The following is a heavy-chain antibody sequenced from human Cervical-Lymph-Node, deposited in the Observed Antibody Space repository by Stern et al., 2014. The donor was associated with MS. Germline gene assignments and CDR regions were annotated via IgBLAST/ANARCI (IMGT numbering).Heavy chain of an antibody. J-gene: IGHJ6*02. V-gene: IGHV1-69*01. CDR2: IIPMFGIV. Sequence: QVQLVQSRAEVKKPGSSVMVSCKASGGTVSSYAISWVRQAPGQGLECMGEIIPMFGIVNYAQKFQGRVTITADESTSTAYMELSGLRSEDTAVYFCANFDTSYGMDVWGQGTTVTVSS. D-gene: IGHD1-1*01. CDR1: GGTVSSYA. CDR3: ANFDTSYGMDV.